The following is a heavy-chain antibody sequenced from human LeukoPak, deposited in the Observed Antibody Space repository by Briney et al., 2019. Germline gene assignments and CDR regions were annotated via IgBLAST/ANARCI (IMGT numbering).Heavy chain of an antibody. J-gene: IGHJ4*02. CDR3: ARGLLAAAGIDY. CDR1: GFTFSSYA. D-gene: IGHD6-13*01. CDR2: IKQDGSEK. V-gene: IGHV3-7*04. Sequence: GGSLRLSCAASGFTFSSYAMSWVRQAPGKGLEWVANIKQDGSEKNYVDSVKGRFTISRDNAKNSLYLQMNSLRAEDTAVYYCARGLLAAAGIDYWGQGALVTVSS.